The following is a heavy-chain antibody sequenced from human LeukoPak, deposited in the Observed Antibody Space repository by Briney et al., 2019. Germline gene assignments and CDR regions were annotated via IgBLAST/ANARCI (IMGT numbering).Heavy chain of an antibody. Sequence: GRSLGLSCAASGFTFSSYAMHWVRQAPGKGLEWVAVISYDGSNKYYAGSVKGRFTISRDNSKNTLYLQMNSLRAEDTAVYYCARDLRYFDWFILDYWGQGTLVTVSS. CDR3: ARDLRYFDWFILDY. D-gene: IGHD3-9*01. V-gene: IGHV3-30*04. CDR2: ISYDGSNK. J-gene: IGHJ4*02. CDR1: GFTFSSYA.